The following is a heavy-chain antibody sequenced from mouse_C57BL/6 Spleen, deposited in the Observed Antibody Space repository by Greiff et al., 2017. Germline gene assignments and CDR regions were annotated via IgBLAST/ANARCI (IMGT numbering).Heavy chain of an antibody. CDR3: ARELAY. V-gene: IGHV5-17*01. Sequence: VQLKESGGGLVKPGGSLKLSCAASGFTFSDYGMHWVRQAPEKGLEWVAYISSGSSTIYYADTVKGRFTISRDNAKNTLFLQMTSLRSEDTAMYYCARELAYWGQGTLVTVSA. J-gene: IGHJ3*01. CDR1: GFTFSDYG. CDR2: ISSGSSTI.